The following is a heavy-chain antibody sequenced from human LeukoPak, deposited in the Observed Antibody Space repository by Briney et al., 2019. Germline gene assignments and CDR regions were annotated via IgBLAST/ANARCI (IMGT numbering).Heavy chain of an antibody. CDR3: ARGQTYYYDSSGSQFDY. CDR2: ISYDGSNK. Sequence: PGGSLRLSCAASGFTFSSYAMHWVRQAPGKGLEWVAVISYDGSNKYYADSVKGRFTISRDNSKNTLYLQMSSLRAEDTAVYYCARGQTYYYDSSGSQFDYWGQGTLVTVSS. D-gene: IGHD3-22*01. V-gene: IGHV3-30-3*01. J-gene: IGHJ4*02. CDR1: GFTFSSYA.